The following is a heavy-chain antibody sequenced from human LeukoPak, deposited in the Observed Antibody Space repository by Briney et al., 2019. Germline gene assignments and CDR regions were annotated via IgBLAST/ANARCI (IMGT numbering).Heavy chain of an antibody. V-gene: IGHV3-48*01. Sequence: GGPLRLSCAASGFTFSTYDMNWVRQAPGKGLEWVSYISSSSRTISYADSVKGRFTISRDNPKNSLYLQMNSLRAEDTAVYYCARLRYYAMDVWGQGTTVTASS. J-gene: IGHJ6*02. CDR3: ARLRYYAMDV. CDR2: ISSSSRTI. CDR1: GFTFSTYD.